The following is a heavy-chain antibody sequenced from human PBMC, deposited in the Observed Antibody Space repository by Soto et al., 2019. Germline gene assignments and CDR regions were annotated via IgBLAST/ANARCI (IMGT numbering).Heavy chain of an antibody. CDR2: IIPMFGTA. CDR1: GGTFSSYA. J-gene: IGHJ4*02. Sequence: QVQLVQSGAEVRKPGSSVKVSCKASGGTFSSYAISWVRQAPGQGLEWMGGIIPMFGTANYAQKFQGRVTIIADKSTSTAYMELSSLRSEDTAVYYCATHRMVGASSPQIDYWGQGTLVTVSS. V-gene: IGHV1-69*06. CDR3: ATHRMVGASSPQIDY. D-gene: IGHD1-26*01.